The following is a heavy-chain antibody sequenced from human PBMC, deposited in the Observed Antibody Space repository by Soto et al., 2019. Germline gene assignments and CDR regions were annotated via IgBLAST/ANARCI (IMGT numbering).Heavy chain of an antibody. CDR2: ISDYNGNT. J-gene: IGHJ6*02. CDR1: GYTFSNYG. D-gene: IGHD3-3*01. Sequence: QVQLVQSGAEVKKPGASVKVSCKASGYTFSNYGISWVRQAPGQGLEWMGWISDYNGNTNYAQKLQGRVTMTTDTSTSTAYMALRSLRSDDTAVYYCARYDFWSGYTLDYGMDVWGQGTTVTVSS. V-gene: IGHV1-18*04. CDR3: ARYDFWSGYTLDYGMDV.